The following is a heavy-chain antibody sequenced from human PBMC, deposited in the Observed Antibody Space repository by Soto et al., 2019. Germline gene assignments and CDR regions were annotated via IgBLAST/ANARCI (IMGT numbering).Heavy chain of an antibody. CDR1: GGRFYNST. J-gene: IGHJ6*02. V-gene: IGHV3-21*01. D-gene: IGHD2-15*01. Sequence: ASVKVSCKASGGRFYNSTVNWVRQAPGKRLEWLSSISSSGYIFSTDSVRGRFTISRDNAKNSVYLQINSLRAEDTAVYFCARDCSGGSCYPGMDVWGQGTTVTVSS. CDR2: ISSSGYI. CDR3: ARDCSGGSCYPGMDV.